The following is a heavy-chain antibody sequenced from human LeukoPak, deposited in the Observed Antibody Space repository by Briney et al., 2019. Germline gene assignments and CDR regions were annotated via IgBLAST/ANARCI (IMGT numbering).Heavy chain of an antibody. D-gene: IGHD5-18*01. CDR3: ARGHSYGNYFDY. CDR1: GGTFSSYT. V-gene: IGHV1-69*02. Sequence: ASVKVSCKASGGTFSSYTISWVRQAPGHGLEWMGRIIPILGIANYAQKFQGRVTITADKSTSTAYMELSSLRSEDTAVYYCARGHSYGNYFDYWGQGTLVTVSS. J-gene: IGHJ4*02. CDR2: IIPILGIA.